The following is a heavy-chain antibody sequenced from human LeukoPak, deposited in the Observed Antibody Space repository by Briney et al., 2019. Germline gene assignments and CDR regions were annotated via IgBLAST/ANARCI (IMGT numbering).Heavy chain of an antibody. J-gene: IGHJ4*02. D-gene: IGHD6-13*01. V-gene: IGHV3-48*01. Sequence: GGSPRLSCAASGFTFSSYSMNWVRQAPGKGLEWVSYISSSSSTIYYADSVKGRFTISRDNAKNSLYLQMNSLRAEDTAVYYCARGIQDSSSWRIDYWGQGTLVTVSS. CDR1: GFTFSSYS. CDR3: ARGIQDSSSWRIDY. CDR2: ISSSSSTI.